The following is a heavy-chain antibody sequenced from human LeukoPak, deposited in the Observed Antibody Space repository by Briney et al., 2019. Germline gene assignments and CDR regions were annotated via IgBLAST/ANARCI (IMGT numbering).Heavy chain of an antibody. D-gene: IGHD2-15*01. V-gene: IGHV4-31*03. J-gene: IGHJ3*02. CDR3: ARSNTWWTYAFDI. CDR2: IYYSGST. CDR1: GGSISSGGYY. Sequence: TSETLSLTCTVSGGSISSGGYYWSWIRQHPGKGLEWIGYIYYSGSTYYNPSLKSRVTISVDTSKNQLSLKLSSVTAADTAVYYCARSNTWWTYAFDIWGQGTMVTVSS.